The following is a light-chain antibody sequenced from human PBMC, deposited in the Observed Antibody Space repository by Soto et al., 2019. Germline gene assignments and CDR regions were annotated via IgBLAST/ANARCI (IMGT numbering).Light chain of an antibody. V-gene: IGKV3-15*01. CDR3: QQYNNWWT. Sequence: EILMTQSPATLSVSPGERATLSCRASQSVDSNLAWYQQKPGQAPRLLIYGASTRATGISARFSGSGSGTKFTVTISGLQSEDFGVYYCQQYNNWWTFGQGTKVDIK. CDR1: QSVDSN. CDR2: GAS. J-gene: IGKJ1*01.